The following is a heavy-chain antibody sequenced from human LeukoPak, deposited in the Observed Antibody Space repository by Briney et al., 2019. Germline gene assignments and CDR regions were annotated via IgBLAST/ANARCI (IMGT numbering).Heavy chain of an antibody. CDR2: LYISGST. CDR3: ARDLSGSLYFDY. D-gene: IGHD3-10*01. J-gene: IGHJ4*02. CDR1: GASISSYY. Sequence: KPSETLSLTCTVSGASISSYYYTWIRQTAGRGLEWIGRLYISGSTDYNPSLKSRVTISVDTSNNQFSLNLNSVTAADTAVYFCARDLSGSLYFDYWGQGVLVTVSS. V-gene: IGHV4-4*07.